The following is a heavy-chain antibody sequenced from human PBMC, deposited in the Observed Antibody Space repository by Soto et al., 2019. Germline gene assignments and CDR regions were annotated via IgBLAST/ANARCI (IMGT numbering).Heavy chain of an antibody. Sequence: ASVKVSCKASGYTFTSYGISWVRQAPGQGLEWMGWISAYNGNTNYAQKLQGRVTMTTDTSTSTAYMELSVLRSEDTAVYYCARRGYSGYDPADYYYYGMDVWGQGTTVTVSS. CDR1: GYTFTSYG. J-gene: IGHJ6*02. CDR3: ARRGYSGYDPADYYYYGMDV. D-gene: IGHD5-12*01. CDR2: ISAYNGNT. V-gene: IGHV1-18*01.